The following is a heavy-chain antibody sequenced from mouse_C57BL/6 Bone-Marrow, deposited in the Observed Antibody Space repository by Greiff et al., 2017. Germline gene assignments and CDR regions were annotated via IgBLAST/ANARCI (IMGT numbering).Heavy chain of an antibody. V-gene: IGHV1-19*01. J-gene: IGHJ2*01. CDR2: INPSNGGT. D-gene: IGHD1-1*01. CDR3: ARDDGSSPYYFDY. CDR1: GYTFTDYY. Sequence: EVQLQQSGPVLVKPGASVKMSCKASGYTFTDYYMNWVQQSHGKSLEWIGDINPSNGGTSSNQKFKGKATLTVDKSSSTAYMELNSLTSEDSAVYYCARDDGSSPYYFDYWGQGTTRTVSS.